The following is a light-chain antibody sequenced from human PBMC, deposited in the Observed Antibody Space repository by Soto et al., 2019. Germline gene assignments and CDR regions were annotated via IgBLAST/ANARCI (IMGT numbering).Light chain of an antibody. CDR1: QSVSSNY. Sequence: EIALTQSPGTLSLSPGERATLSCRASQSVSSNYLAWYQQKPGQAPKVLIYRASIRATGIPDRFSGSVSGSDFILTINRLEPEDFAVYYCQQYGSSHTFGQGTRLEIK. CDR2: RAS. CDR3: QQYGSSHT. V-gene: IGKV3-20*01. J-gene: IGKJ5*01.